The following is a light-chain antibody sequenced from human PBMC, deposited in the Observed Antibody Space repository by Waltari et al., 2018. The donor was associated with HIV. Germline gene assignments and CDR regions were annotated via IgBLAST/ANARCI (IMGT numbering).Light chain of an antibody. Sequence: EIVLAQSPATLSLSPGERAILSCRASQSVNSGYLAWYQQRPGQAPRLLIFDTSIRASGIPDRFSGSGSGTDFTLTISSLEPEDFAVYYCQQYGNSPPCTFGQGTKLEIK. CDR1: QSVNSGY. CDR2: DTS. CDR3: QQYGNSPPCT. J-gene: IGKJ2*02. V-gene: IGKV3-20*01.